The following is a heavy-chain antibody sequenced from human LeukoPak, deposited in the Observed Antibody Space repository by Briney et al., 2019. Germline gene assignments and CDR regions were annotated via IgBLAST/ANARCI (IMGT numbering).Heavy chain of an antibody. Sequence: KPSETLSLTCTVSGYSISSGYYWGWIRQPPGKGLEWIGSIYHSGSTYYNPSLKSRVTISVDTSKNQFSLKLSSVTAADTAVYYCAAYSGSYKVLDYWGQGTLVTVSS. J-gene: IGHJ4*02. CDR1: GYSISSGYY. D-gene: IGHD1-26*01. V-gene: IGHV4-38-2*02. CDR2: IYHSGST. CDR3: AAYSGSYKVLDY.